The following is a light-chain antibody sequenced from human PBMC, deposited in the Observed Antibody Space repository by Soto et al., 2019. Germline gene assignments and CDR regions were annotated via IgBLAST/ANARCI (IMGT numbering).Light chain of an antibody. V-gene: IGKV1-39*01. CDR3: QQLRMYPST. J-gene: IGKJ4*01. CDR2: AAS. Sequence: DIQMTQSPSSLSASVGARVPITCRASQSISSYLNWYQQKPGKAPKLLIYAASSLQSGVPSRFSGSGSGTDFTLTITSLQAEDFATYYCQQLRMYPSTFGGGTKVDI. CDR1: QSISSY.